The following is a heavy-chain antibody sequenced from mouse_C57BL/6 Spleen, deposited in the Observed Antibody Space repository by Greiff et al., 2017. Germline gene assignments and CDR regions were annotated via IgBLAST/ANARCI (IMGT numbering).Heavy chain of an antibody. J-gene: IGHJ1*03. CDR3: ARGASTVVATRYFDV. CDR2: IYPGDGDT. CDR1: GYAFSSYW. Sequence: VQLQQSGAELVKPGASVKISCKASGYAFSSYWMNWVKQRPGKGLEWIGQIYPGDGDTNYNGKFKGKATLTADKSSSTAYMQLSSLTSEDSAVYFCARGASTVVATRYFDVWGTGTTVTVSA. D-gene: IGHD1-1*01. V-gene: IGHV1-80*01.